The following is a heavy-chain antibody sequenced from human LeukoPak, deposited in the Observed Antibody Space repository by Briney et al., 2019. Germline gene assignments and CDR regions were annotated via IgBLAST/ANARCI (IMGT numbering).Heavy chain of an antibody. J-gene: IGHJ4*02. V-gene: IGHV3-64*02. CDR1: GFTFSVSV. Sequence: PGGSLRLSCAASGFTFSVSVMYWVRQAPGKGLEYVSVISSNGGSTSYADSVKGRFTISRDNSKNTLYLQMGSLRAEDMAVYYCARDLSGGGLDYWGQGTLVTVSS. D-gene: IGHD3-10*01. CDR3: ARDLSGGGLDY. CDR2: ISSNGGST.